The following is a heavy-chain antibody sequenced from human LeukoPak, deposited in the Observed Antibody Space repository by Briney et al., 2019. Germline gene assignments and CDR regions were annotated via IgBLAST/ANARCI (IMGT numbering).Heavy chain of an antibody. V-gene: IGHV1-2*02. CDR1: GYTFTGYY. Sequence: ASVKVSCKASGYTFTGYYMHWVRQAPGQGLEWMGWINPNSGGTNYAQKFQGRVTMTRDTSISTAYMELSRLRSDDTAVYYCARDPRYYDSSGYYYVNYYYMDVWGKGTTVTVSS. D-gene: IGHD3-22*01. J-gene: IGHJ6*03. CDR3: ARDPRYYDSSGYYYVNYYYMDV. CDR2: INPNSGGT.